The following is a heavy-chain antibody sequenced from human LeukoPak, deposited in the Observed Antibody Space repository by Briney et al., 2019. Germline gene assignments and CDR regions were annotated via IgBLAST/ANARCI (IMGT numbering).Heavy chain of an antibody. CDR3: ARARIAAAAPYFDY. CDR2: IYHSGST. V-gene: IGHV4-4*02. D-gene: IGHD6-13*01. J-gene: IGHJ4*02. Sequence: PSGTLSLTCAASGGSISSSNWWSWVRQPPGKGLEWIGEIYHSGSTNYNPSLKSRVTISVDKSKNQFSLKLSSVTAADTAVYYCARARIAAAAPYFDYWGQGTLVTVSS. CDR1: GGSISSSNW.